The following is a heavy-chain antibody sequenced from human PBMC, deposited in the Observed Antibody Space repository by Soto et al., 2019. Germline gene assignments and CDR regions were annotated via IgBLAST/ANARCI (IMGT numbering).Heavy chain of an antibody. J-gene: IGHJ4*02. CDR1: GGSISSGGYY. CDR3: ARAGILTGYFFDY. CDR2: IYYSGST. Sequence: TSETLSLTCTVSGGSISSGGYYWSWIRQHPGKGLEWIGYIYYSGSTYYNPSLKSRVTISVDTSKNQFSLKLSSVTAADTAVYYCARAGILTGYFFDYWGQGTLVTVSS. D-gene: IGHD3-9*01. V-gene: IGHV4-31*03.